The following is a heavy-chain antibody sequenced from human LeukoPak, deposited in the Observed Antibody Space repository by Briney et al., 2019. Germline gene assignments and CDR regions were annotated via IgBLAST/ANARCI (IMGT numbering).Heavy chain of an antibody. V-gene: IGHV4-38-2*02. CDR2: IYHSGST. CDR1: GYSISSGYY. Sequence: SETLSLTCTVSGYSISSGYYWGWIRQPPGKGLEWIGSIYHSGSTYYNPSLKSRVTISVDTSKNQFSLKLSSVTAADTAVYYCARGSSNIAARNNWFDPWGQGTLVTVSS. D-gene: IGHD6-6*01. CDR3: ARGSSNIAARNNWFDP. J-gene: IGHJ5*02.